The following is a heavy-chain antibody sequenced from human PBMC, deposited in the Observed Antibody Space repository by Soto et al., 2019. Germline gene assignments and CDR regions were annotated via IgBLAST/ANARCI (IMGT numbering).Heavy chain of an antibody. CDR3: ARDDSSGPGRFDT. J-gene: IGHJ5*02. CDR1: GYTFTSYG. D-gene: IGHD3-22*01. V-gene: IGHV1-18*01. Sequence: QVQLVQSGAEVKKPGASVKVSCKASGYTFTSYGFSWVRQAPGQGLEWMGWINAYSTYTDYAQNLQGRVTMTTDRSTSTAYMELRSLRSDDTAVYYCARDDSSGPGRFDTWCQGTRVTVSS. CDR2: INAYSTYT.